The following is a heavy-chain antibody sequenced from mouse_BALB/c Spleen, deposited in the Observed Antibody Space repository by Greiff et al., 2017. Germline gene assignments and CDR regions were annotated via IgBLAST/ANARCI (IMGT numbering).Heavy chain of an antibody. V-gene: IGHV2-9*02. CDR1: GFSLTSYG. D-gene: IGHD2-3*01. CDR3: ASYDGYPSWFAY. Sequence: VKLVESGPGLVAPSQSLSITCTVSGFSLTSYGVHWVRQPPGKGLEWLGVIWAGGSTNYNSALMSRLSISKDNSKSQVFLKMNSLQTDDTAMYYCASYDGYPSWFAYWGQGTLVTVSA. CDR2: IWAGGST. J-gene: IGHJ3*01.